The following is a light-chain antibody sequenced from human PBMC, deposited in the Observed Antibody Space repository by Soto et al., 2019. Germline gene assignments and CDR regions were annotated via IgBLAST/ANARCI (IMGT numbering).Light chain of an antibody. CDR3: QQYGSSPET. CDR2: GAS. J-gene: IGKJ1*01. Sequence: EIVLTQSPGTLSLSPGERATLSCRASQSVSNNYLAWYQQKPGQAPRLLIYGASNRATGIPDRFSGSGSGTEFTLTINRLEPEDFAVYYCQQYGSSPETFGQGTKVDIK. V-gene: IGKV3-20*01. CDR1: QSVSNNY.